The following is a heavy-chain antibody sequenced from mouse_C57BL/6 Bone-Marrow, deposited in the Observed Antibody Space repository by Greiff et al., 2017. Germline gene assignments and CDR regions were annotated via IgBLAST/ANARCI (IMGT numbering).Heavy chain of an antibody. V-gene: IGHV1-58*01. Sequence: EVQLQQSGAELVRPGSSVKMSCKTSGYTFTSYGIHWVKQRPGQGLEWIGYIYPGNGYTEYNEKFKGKATLTSDTSSSTAYMQLSSLTSEDSAIXFWARGGGYFDVWGTGTTVTVSS. CDR3: ARGGGYFDV. CDR2: IYPGNGYT. J-gene: IGHJ1*03. CDR1: GYTFTSYG.